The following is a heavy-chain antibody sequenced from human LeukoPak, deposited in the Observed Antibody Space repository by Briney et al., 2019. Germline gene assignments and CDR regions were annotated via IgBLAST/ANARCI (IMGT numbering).Heavy chain of an antibody. CDR3: ARDRRPRAVAGAYISYGMDV. D-gene: IGHD6-19*01. CDR2: IFHSGDN. V-gene: IGHV4-4*07. J-gene: IGHJ6*02. CDR1: GDSVTYYY. Sequence: PSETLSLTCTVSGDSVTYYYWSWIRQPAGKGLEWIGRIFHSGDNNYNPSLKSRVTMSVDTSKNLVSLNLTSVTAADTAVYYCARDRRPRAVAGAYISYGMDVWGQGTTVTVSS.